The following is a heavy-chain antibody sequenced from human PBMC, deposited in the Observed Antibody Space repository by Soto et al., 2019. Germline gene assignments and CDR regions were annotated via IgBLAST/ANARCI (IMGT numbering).Heavy chain of an antibody. D-gene: IGHD5-12*01. CDR3: AREGVAPYYYYGMDV. J-gene: IGHJ6*02. V-gene: IGHV1-18*01. CDR2: ISTYNGDT. CDR1: GYTFTRSG. Sequence: VKVSCKASGYTFTRSGISWVRQAPGQGLEWMGWISTYNGDTNYAQTFQGRATMTADTSTSTVHMEVRSLRSDDTAVYYCAREGVAPYYYYGMDVWGQGTPVTVSS.